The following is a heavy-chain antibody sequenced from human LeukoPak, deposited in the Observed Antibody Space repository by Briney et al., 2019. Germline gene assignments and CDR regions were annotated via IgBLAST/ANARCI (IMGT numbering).Heavy chain of an antibody. V-gene: IGHV1-69*05. CDR1: GGTFSSYA. J-gene: IGHJ4*02. CDR2: IIPIFGTA. CDR3: ADGSSVYFDY. Sequence: SVKVSCKASGGTFSSYAISWVRQAPGQGLELMGRIIPIFGTANYAQKFQGRVTITTDESTSTAYMELSSLRSEDTAVYYCADGSSVYFDYWGQGTLVTVSS. D-gene: IGHD3-10*01.